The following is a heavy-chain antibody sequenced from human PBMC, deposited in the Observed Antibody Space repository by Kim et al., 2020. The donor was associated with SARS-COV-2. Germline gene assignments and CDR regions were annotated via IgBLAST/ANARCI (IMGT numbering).Heavy chain of an antibody. CDR2: INHSGST. D-gene: IGHD2-2*01. CDR3: ARGIYIVVAGFYYYYYMDV. J-gene: IGHJ6*03. Sequence: SETLSLTCAVYGGSFSGYYWSWIRQPPGKGLEWIGEINHSGSTNYNPSLKSRVTISVDTSKNQFSLKLSSVTAADTAVYYCARGIYIVVAGFYYYYYMDVWGKGTTVTVSS. CDR1: GGSFSGYY. V-gene: IGHV4-34*01.